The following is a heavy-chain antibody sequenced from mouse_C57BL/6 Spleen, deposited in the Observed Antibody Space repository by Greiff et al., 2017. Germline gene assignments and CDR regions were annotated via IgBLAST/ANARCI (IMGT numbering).Heavy chain of an antibody. V-gene: IGHV5-4*01. CDR2: ISDGASYT. J-gene: IGHJ1*03. Sequence: EVLLVESGGGLVKPGGSLKLSCAASGFTFSSYAMSWVRQTPEKRLEWVATISDGASYTYYPDNVKGRFTISRDNAKNNLYLQMSHLKSEDTAMYYCAREGSNSPWFDVWGTGTTVTVSS. CDR1: GFTFSSYA. CDR3: AREGSNSPWFDV. D-gene: IGHD2-5*01.